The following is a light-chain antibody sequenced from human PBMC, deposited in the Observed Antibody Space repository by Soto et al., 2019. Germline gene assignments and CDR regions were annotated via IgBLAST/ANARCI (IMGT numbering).Light chain of an antibody. Sequence: QSALTQPPSASGSPEQSVTISCTGTSSYVGGYNSVSWYQQHPGRAPKLLIYEVSKRPSGVPDRFSGSKSGNTASLTVSGLQTEDEADYYCSSCTDSNNWVFGAGTKLTVL. CDR1: SSYVGGYNS. V-gene: IGLV2-8*01. CDR3: SSCTDSNNWV. CDR2: EVS. J-gene: IGLJ3*02.